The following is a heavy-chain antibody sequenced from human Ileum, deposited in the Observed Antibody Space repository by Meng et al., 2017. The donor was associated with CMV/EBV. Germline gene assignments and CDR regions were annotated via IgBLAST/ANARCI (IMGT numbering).Heavy chain of an antibody. J-gene: IGHJ4*02. CDR3: VGVGAP. CDR2: IYASGST. Sequence: GELVGSGGGWVQPGGALRLACEASGCIVSSTYRTWVRQAPGKGLEWVSVIYASGSTFYADSVKGRFTISRDNSENTLLLQMSSRRVEDTAVDYWVGVGAPGGQGTLVTVSS. CDR1: GCIVSSTY. V-gene: IGHV3-66*01. D-gene: IGHD1-26*01.